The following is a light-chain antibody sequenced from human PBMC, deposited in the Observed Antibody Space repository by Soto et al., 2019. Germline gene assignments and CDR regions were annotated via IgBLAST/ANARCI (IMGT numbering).Light chain of an antibody. Sequence: ETVMTQSPATLSVSPGERATLSCRASQSVNSDLAWYQQKPGQAPRLLIYGASTRATGIPARFSGSGSGTEFTLTISSLQSEDFAVYYCHQYDSWPETFGQGTKVEIK. CDR3: HQYDSWPET. V-gene: IGKV3-15*01. CDR2: GAS. CDR1: QSVNSD. J-gene: IGKJ1*01.